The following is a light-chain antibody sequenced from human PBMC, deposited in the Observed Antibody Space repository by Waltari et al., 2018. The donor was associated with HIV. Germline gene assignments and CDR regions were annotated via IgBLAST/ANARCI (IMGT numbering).Light chain of an antibody. J-gene: IGKJ1*01. CDR2: DAS. V-gene: IGKV3-20*01. Sequence: EIVLTQSPGTLSLAPGERATLSCRASQSLSSRSLAWYQQTPGQAPRLLIYDASTRATGSPDRFSSSGSGTDFTLTISSLEPEDFAVYYCQQYGSSPRTFGQGTKVEIK. CDR1: QSLSSRS. CDR3: QQYGSSPRT.